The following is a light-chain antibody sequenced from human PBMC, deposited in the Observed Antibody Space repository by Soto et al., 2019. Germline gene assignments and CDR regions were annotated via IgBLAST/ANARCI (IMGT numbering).Light chain of an antibody. CDR1: SSNIGNNY. Sequence: QSVLTQPPSVSAAPGLKVTISCSGSSSNIGNNYVSWYQQFPGTAPKVIIFDNDERPSGTPDRFSGSKSGTSATLVITELQTGDEADYYCGTWDSTLSSDVFGGGTKRTVL. CDR3: GTWDSTLSSDV. V-gene: IGLV1-51*01. J-gene: IGLJ3*02. CDR2: DND.